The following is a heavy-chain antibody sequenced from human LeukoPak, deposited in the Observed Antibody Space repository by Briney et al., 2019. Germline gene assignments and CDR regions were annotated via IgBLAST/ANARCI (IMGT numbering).Heavy chain of an antibody. CDR2: IYHSGST. V-gene: IGHV4-38-2*02. CDR1: GYSISSGYY. CDR3: ARDRIAARQGYFDY. Sequence: SETLSLTRAVSGYSISSGYYWGWIRQPPGKGLEWIGSIYHSGSTYYNPSLKSRVTISVDTSKNQFSLKLSSVTAADTDVYYCARDRIAARQGYFDYWGQGTLVTVSS. J-gene: IGHJ4*02. D-gene: IGHD6-6*01.